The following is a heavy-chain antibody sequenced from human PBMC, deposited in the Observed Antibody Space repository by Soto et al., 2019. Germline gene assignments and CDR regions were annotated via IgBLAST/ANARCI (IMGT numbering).Heavy chain of an antibody. CDR2: INAGNGNT. Sequence: ASVKVSCKASGYSFTSYAMHWVRQAPGQRLEWMGWINAGNGNTKYSQKFQGRVTITRDTSASTAYMELSSLSPEDTAVYYCVKQSGSGSYSNVGSGGPFDYWGQGALVTVSS. J-gene: IGHJ4*02. CDR3: VKQSGSGSYSNVGSGGPFDY. V-gene: IGHV1-3*01. D-gene: IGHD3-10*01. CDR1: GYSFTSYA.